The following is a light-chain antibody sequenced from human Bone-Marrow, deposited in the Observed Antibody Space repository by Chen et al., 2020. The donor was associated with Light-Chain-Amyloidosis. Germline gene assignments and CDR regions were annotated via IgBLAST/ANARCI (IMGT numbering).Light chain of an antibody. V-gene: IGKV3-20*01. J-gene: IGKJ4*01. CDR1: QTISSNY. CDR3: QQYGTSPLT. CDR2: GPS. Sequence: EIVLTQSPGPLSLSPGEGANLSCRASQTISSNYLTWYQQKFGQAPRLLIYGPSSRATGIPDRFTGSGSGTDFTLTINRLEPEDFAMYYCQQYGTSPLTFGGGTKVEIK.